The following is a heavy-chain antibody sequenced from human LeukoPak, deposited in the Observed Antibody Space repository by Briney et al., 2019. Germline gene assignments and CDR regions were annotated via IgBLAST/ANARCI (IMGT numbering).Heavy chain of an antibody. CDR2: ISGSGGST. V-gene: IGHV3-23*01. J-gene: IGHJ3*02. D-gene: IGHD5-18*01. CDR1: GFTFSNYA. CDR3: ASRGYSYGDAFDI. Sequence: PGGSLRLSCTASGFTFSNYAMSWVRQAPGKGLEWVSAISGSGGSTYYADSVKGRFTISRDNSKNTLYLQMNSLRAEDTAVYYCASRGYSYGDAFDIWGQGTMVTVSS.